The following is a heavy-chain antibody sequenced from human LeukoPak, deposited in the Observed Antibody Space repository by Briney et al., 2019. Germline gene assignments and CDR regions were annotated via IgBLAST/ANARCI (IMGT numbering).Heavy chain of an antibody. CDR2: INWNGGST. J-gene: IGHJ6*03. CDR1: GFTFSSYG. CDR3: ARGDSGYDWGYYVDV. V-gene: IGHV3-20*04. Sequence: GGSLRLSCAASGFTFSSYGMSWVRQAPGKGLEWVSGINWNGGSTGYADSVKGRFTISRDNAKNSLYLQMNSLRAEDTALYYCARGDSGYDWGYYVDVWGKGTTVTVSS. D-gene: IGHD5-12*01.